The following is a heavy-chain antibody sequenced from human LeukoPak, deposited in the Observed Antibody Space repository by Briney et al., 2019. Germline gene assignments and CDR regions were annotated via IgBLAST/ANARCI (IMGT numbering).Heavy chain of an antibody. D-gene: IGHD5-12*01. J-gene: IGHJ6*02. CDR3: ARDKNGYGYYHYGMDV. Sequence: PSETLSLTCSVSGGSISSYYWNWIRQPPGKGLEWIGYIHYSGSTNYSPSLKSRVTISVDTSKNQFSLKLSSVTAADTAVYYCARDKNGYGYYHYGMDVWGQGTTVTVSS. V-gene: IGHV4-59*01. CDR1: GGSISSYY. CDR2: IHYSGST.